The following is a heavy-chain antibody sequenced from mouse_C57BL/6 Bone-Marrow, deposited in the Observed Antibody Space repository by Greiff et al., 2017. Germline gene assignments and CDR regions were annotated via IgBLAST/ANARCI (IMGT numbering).Heavy chain of an antibody. CDR1: GYTFTDYY. CDR3: AGVRPWFAY. CDR2: INPYNGGT. V-gene: IGHV1-19*01. D-gene: IGHD5-1*01. J-gene: IGHJ3*01. Sequence: VQLQQSGPVLVKPGASVKMSCKASGYTFTDYYMNWVKQSQGKSLEWIGVINPYNGGTSYNQKFKGKATLTVDKSSSTAYMEHNRLTSEDSAVYYCAGVRPWFAYWGQGTLVTVSA.